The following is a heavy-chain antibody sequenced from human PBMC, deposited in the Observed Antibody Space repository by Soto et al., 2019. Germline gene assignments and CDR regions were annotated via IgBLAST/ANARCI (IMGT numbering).Heavy chain of an antibody. J-gene: IGHJ6*02. CDR2: VSYEGSIA. Sequence: PGGSLRLSCAASGFSFGSYAMYWVRQPPGKGLEWVATVSYEGSIAYYSDSVKGRFTISRDNSMHTIYLQMNSLRAEDSALYYCARDFEPTEVDYYYYGMDVWGQGTRVTVSS. D-gene: IGHD2-15*01. CDR1: GFSFGSYA. V-gene: IGHV3-30*03. CDR3: ARDFEPTEVDYYYYGMDV.